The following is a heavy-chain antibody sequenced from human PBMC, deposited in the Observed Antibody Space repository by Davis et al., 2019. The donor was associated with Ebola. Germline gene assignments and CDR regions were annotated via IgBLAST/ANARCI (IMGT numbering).Heavy chain of an antibody. CDR2: IYYSGST. CDR3: ARLRIIAAAGLNWFDP. V-gene: IGHV4-39*01. CDR1: GGSISSSSYY. J-gene: IGHJ5*02. D-gene: IGHD6-13*01. Sequence: SETLSLTCTVSGGSISSSSYYWGWLRQPPGKGLEWIGSIYYSGSTYYNPSLKSRVTISVDTSKYQFSLKLSSVTAADTAVYYCARLRIIAAAGLNWFDPWGQGTLVTVSS.